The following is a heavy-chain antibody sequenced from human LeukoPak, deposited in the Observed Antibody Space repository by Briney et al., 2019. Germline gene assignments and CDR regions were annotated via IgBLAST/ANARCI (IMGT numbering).Heavy chain of an antibody. CDR3: AKEHDYTNAAPEWGFDS. CDR2: VRGSSSHT. V-gene: IGHV3-23*01. Sequence: GGTLRLSRAASGFTFSVYAMSWVRQAPGKGLEWVSGVRGSSSHTKDADFVRGRFTIYRDNSRNTLFLQLTSLTAEDTAVYYCAKEHDYTNAAPEWGFDSWGQGSLVIVSS. D-gene: IGHD2-2*02. CDR1: GFTFSVYA. J-gene: IGHJ4*02.